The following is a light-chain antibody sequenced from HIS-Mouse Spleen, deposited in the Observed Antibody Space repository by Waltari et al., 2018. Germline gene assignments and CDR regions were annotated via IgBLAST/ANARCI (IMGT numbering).Light chain of an antibody. CDR1: QCVLYSSNNKNY. CDR2: WAS. CDR3: QQYYSTPPYT. Sequence: DIVMTQSPDSLAVSLVERATINCKSSQCVLYSSNNKNYLAWYQQKPGQPPKLLIYWASTRESGVPDRFSGSGSGTDFTLTISSLQAEDVAVYYCQQYYSTPPYTFGQGTKLEIK. J-gene: IGKJ2*01. V-gene: IGKV4-1*01.